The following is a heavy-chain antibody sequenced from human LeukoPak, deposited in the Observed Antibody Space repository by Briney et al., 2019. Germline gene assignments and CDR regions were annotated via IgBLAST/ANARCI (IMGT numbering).Heavy chain of an antibody. CDR3: ARAKRNGFDI. J-gene: IGHJ3*02. V-gene: IGHV3-48*01. CDR1: GFTFSNYS. CDR2: VIRSSSTI. Sequence: GGSLRLSCAASGFTFSNYSMNWVRQAPGKGLEWVSYVIRSSSTIYYADSVKGRFTISRDNAKNSLYLQMNSLRAEDTAVYYCARAKRNGFDIWGQGTMVTVSS.